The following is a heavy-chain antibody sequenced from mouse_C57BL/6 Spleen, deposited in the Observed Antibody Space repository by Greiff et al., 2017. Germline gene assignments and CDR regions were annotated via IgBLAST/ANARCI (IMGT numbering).Heavy chain of an antibody. CDR2: IWSDGST. J-gene: IGHJ4*01. CDR3: AREDYSNYSAMDY. Sequence: QVQLKESGPGLVAPSQSLSITCTVSGFSLTSYGVHWVRQPPGKGLEWLVVIWSDGSTTYNSALKSRLSISKDNSKSQVFLKMNSLQTDVTAMYYCAREDYSNYSAMDYWGQGTSVTVSS. V-gene: IGHV2-6*03. D-gene: IGHD2-5*01. CDR1: GFSLTSYG.